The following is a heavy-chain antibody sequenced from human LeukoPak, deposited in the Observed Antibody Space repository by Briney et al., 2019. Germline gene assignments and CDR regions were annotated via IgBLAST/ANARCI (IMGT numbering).Heavy chain of an antibody. CDR1: GGSISSGGYS. D-gene: IGHD3-16*01. V-gene: IGHV4-30-2*01. CDR2: IYHSGST. Sequence: SETLSLTCAVSGGSISSGGYSWSWIRQTPGKGLEWIGYIYHSGSTYYNPSLKSRVTISVDRSKNQFSLKLSSVTAADTAVYYCARSNPVGMDVWGQGTTVTVSS. J-gene: IGHJ6*02. CDR3: ARSNPVGMDV.